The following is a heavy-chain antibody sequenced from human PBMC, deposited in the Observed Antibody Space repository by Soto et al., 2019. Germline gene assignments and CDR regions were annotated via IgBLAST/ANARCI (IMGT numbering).Heavy chain of an antibody. Sequence: QVQLVQSGAEVKKPGSSVKVSCKASGGTFSSYAINWVRQAPGQGLEWMGGIIPIFGTADYAQKFQGRVTITADESTSTDYMALSSLRSEDTAVYYCARAVAGGVYYYYGMDVWGQGTTVTVSS. CDR1: GGTFSSYA. CDR3: ARAVAGGVYYYYGMDV. D-gene: IGHD6-19*01. J-gene: IGHJ6*02. CDR2: IIPIFGTA. V-gene: IGHV1-69*12.